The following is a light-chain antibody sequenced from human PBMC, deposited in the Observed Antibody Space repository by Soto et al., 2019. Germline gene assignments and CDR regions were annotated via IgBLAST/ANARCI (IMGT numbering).Light chain of an antibody. Sequence: EIVLTQSPGTLSLSPGERATLSCRASQSVDSDALAWHQQKPGQAPRLLFYGASRRATDIPERFSGGGSGTDFTLTISRLEPEDFAVYYCQQHAYTPWTFGQGTKVEIK. J-gene: IGKJ1*01. CDR1: QSVDSDA. V-gene: IGKV3-20*01. CDR2: GAS. CDR3: QQHAYTPWT.